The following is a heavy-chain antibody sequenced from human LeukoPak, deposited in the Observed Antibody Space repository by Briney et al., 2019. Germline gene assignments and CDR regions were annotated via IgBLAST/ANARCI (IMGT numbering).Heavy chain of an antibody. Sequence: KPSETLSLTCTVSGGPISSSSYYWGWIRQPPGKGLEWIGSIHYSGSTHYNPSLKSRVTISVDTSKKQISLKLSSVTAADTAVYYCACNRVAGSNWFDPWGQGTLVSVSS. D-gene: IGHD6-19*01. CDR2: IHYSGST. CDR3: ACNRVAGSNWFDP. CDR1: GGPISSSSYY. J-gene: IGHJ5*02. V-gene: IGHV4-39*01.